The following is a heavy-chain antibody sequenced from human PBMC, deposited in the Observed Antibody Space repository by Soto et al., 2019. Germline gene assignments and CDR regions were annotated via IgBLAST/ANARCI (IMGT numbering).Heavy chain of an antibody. V-gene: IGHV4-31*03. Sequence: SETLSLTCTVSGGSISSGSYYWSWIRQHPGKGLEWIGYIYYSGSTYYNPSLKSRVTISVDTSKNQFSLKLSSVTAADTAVYYCARVLSLSTSYSFDYWGQGTLVTVSS. D-gene: IGHD2-2*01. CDR3: ARVLSLSTSYSFDY. J-gene: IGHJ4*02. CDR2: IYYSGST. CDR1: GGSISSGSYY.